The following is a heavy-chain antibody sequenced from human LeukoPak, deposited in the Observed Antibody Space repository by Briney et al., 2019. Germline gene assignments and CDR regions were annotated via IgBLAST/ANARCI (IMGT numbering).Heavy chain of an antibody. CDR3: ARYGSGTYPRFDY. J-gene: IGHJ4*02. CDR1: GGSISSYY. Sequence: SETLSLTCTVSGGSISSYYWSWIRQPAGKGLEWIGYIYNSGSTNYNPSLQSRVTISVDTSKNQFSPNLSSVTAADTAVYYCARYGSGTYPRFDYWGQGTLVTVSS. V-gene: IGHV4-59*08. D-gene: IGHD3-10*01. CDR2: IYNSGST.